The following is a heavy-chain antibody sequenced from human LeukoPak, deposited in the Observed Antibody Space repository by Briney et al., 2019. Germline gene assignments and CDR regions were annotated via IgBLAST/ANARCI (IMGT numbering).Heavy chain of an antibody. CDR2: ISAYNGNT. Sequence: EASVKVSCKASGYTFTSYGISWVRQAPGPGLEWMGWISAYNGNTNYAQKFQGRVTMTRDTSISTAYMDLSRLRSDDTAVYYCARGMGVLVPAATWFDPWGQGTLVTVSS. CDR1: GYTFTSYG. D-gene: IGHD2-2*01. CDR3: ARGMGVLVPAATWFDP. V-gene: IGHV1-18*01. J-gene: IGHJ5*02.